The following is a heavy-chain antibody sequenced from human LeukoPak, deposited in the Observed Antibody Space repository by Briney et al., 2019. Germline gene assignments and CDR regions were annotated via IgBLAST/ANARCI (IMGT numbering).Heavy chain of an antibody. D-gene: IGHD3-22*01. V-gene: IGHV3-33*05. Sequence: GGSLRLSCAASGFTFRSHGMHWVRQAPGKGLEWVAVISYDGNNKYYADSVKSRFTISRDNSKNTLYLQMNSLRAEDTAVYYCARSYYYDSSHTVDYWGQGTLVTVSS. CDR3: ARSYYYDSSHTVDY. J-gene: IGHJ4*02. CDR2: ISYDGNNK. CDR1: GFTFRSHG.